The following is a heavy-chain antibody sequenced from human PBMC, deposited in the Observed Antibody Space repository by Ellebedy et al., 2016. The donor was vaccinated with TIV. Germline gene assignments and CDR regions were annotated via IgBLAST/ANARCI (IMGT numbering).Heavy chain of an antibody. CDR2: INQDGSDK. V-gene: IGHV3-7*01. D-gene: IGHD6-13*01. J-gene: IGHJ4*02. Sequence: GESLKISCAAFGFAFDTDWMTWVRQVPGKGLEWVANINQDGSDKSYVDSVEGRFTMSRDNAKYSLFLQMDSLGAEDTAVYYCARGGASSSRYWRNWGQGALVTVSS. CDR3: ARGGASSSRYWRN. CDR1: GFAFDTDW.